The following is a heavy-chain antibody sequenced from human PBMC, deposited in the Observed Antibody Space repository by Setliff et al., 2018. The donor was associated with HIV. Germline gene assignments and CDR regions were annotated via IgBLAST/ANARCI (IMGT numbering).Heavy chain of an antibody. V-gene: IGHV4-30-4*08. CDR2: IYYSGST. Sequence: SETLSLTCTVSGGSISSGDYYWSWIRQPPGKGLEWIGYIYYSGSTYYNPSLKRRVTISVDTSKNQFSLKLNSVTAADTAVYYCAREDVTTSGLDIWGQGTMVTVS. J-gene: IGHJ3*02. CDR3: AREDVTTSGLDI. D-gene: IGHD4-17*01. CDR1: GGSISSGDYY.